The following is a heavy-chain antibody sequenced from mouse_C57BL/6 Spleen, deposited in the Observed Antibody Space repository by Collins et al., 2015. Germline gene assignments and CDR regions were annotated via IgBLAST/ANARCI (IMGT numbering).Heavy chain of an antibody. V-gene: IGHV1-42*01. D-gene: IGHD1-1*01. CDR3: ARSYGSSYVYYFDY. J-gene: IGHJ2*01. CDR2: INPSTGGT. Sequence: EVQLQQSGPELVKSGASVKISCKASGYSFTGYYMNWVKQSPEKSLEWIGEINPSTGGTTNNQKFKAKATLTVDKSSSTAYMQLKSLTSEDSAVYYCARSYGSSYVYYFDYWGQGTTLTVSS. CDR1: GYSFTGYY.